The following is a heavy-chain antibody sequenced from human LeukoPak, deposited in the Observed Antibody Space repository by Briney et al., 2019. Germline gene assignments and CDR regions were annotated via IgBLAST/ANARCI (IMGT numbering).Heavy chain of an antibody. D-gene: IGHD1-26*01. J-gene: IGHJ4*02. CDR1: GFTFTSYW. CDR2: ISGSGGST. V-gene: IGHV3-23*01. Sequence: GGSLRLSCAASGFTFTSYWMHWVRQAPGKGLEWVSAISGSGGSTYYADSVKGRFTISRDNSKNTLYLQMNSLRAEDTAVYYCATYIVGATKAWGQGTLVTVSS. CDR3: ATYIVGATKA.